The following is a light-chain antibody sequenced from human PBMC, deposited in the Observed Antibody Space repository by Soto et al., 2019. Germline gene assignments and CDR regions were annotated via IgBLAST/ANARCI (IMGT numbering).Light chain of an antibody. V-gene: IGLV3-27*01. Sequence: SYELTQPSSVSVSPGQTARITCSGDVLAKKYARWFQQKPGQAPVLVIYKDSERPSGIPERFSGSSSGTTVTLTISGAQVEDEADCYCDSAADNNGVFGTGTKLTVL. J-gene: IGLJ1*01. CDR2: KDS. CDR3: DSAADNNGV. CDR1: VLAKKY.